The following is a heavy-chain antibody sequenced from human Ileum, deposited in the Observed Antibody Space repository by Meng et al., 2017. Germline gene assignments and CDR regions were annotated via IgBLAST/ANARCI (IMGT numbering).Heavy chain of an antibody. Sequence: QVQLVQSGAEVKKPGASVKVSCNASAYIFTGYYIHWVRQAPGQGLEWMGWINPNSGGTNYAQKFQGRVTITRDTSMSTAYMELSGLRSDDTAVYYCARSGVEYYFDYWGQGTLVTVSS. CDR2: INPNSGGT. CDR1: AYIFTGYY. CDR3: ARSGVEYYFDY. V-gene: IGHV1-2*02. D-gene: IGHD3-10*01. J-gene: IGHJ4*02.